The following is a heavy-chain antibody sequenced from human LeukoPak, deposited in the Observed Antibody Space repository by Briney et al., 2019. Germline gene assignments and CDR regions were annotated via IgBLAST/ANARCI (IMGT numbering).Heavy chain of an antibody. CDR1: GFTFSSYS. Sequence: PGGSLRLSCAASGFTFSSYSMTWVRQAPGKGLEWVSSISSSSSYIYYADSVKGRFTISRDNAKNSLYLQMNSLRAEDTAVYHCARDLLYWYSTRRNWFDPWGQGTLVTVSS. CDR3: ARDLLYWYSTRRNWFDP. V-gene: IGHV3-21*01. CDR2: ISSSSSYI. D-gene: IGHD6-13*01. J-gene: IGHJ5*02.